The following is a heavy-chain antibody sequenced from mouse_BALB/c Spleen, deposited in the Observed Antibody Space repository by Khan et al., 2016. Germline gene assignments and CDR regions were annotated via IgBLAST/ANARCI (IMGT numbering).Heavy chain of an antibody. CDR3: ARREDGYYSWYFDV. D-gene: IGHD2-3*01. CDR1: GYAFSSYW. CDR2: IYPGDGDT. V-gene: IGHV1-80*01. J-gene: IGHJ1*01. Sequence: QVQLQQPGAELVRPGSSVKISCKASGYAFSSYWMNWVKQRPGQGLEWIGQIYPGDGDTNYNGKFKGKATLTADKSSSTAYMQLSSLTSEDSAVYFCARREDGYYSWYFDVWGAGTTVTVSS.